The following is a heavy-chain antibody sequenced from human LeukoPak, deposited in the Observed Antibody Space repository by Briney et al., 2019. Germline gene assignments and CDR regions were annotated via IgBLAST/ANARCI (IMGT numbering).Heavy chain of an antibody. J-gene: IGHJ3*02. Sequence: SETLSLTCAVAGGSVVGSFWAWIRQPPGKALEWIGEVNYIGVTDYNPSLGSRARISLDASKSQFSLKLNSDYGADTAVYYCARGREIISFDYECRKNFYTKVFDIWGQGTAVIVS. CDR1: GGSVVGSF. CDR3: ARGREIISFDYECRKNFYTKVFDI. CDR2: VNYIGVT. D-gene: IGHD3-16*01. V-gene: IGHV4-34*01.